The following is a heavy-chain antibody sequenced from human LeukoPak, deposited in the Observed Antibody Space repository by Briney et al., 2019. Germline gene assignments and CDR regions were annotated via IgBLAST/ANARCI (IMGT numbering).Heavy chain of an antibody. CDR3: ARDIVVVPAAISHYYYYGMDV. V-gene: IGHV1-2*02. J-gene: IGHJ6*02. CDR1: GYTFTGYY. D-gene: IGHD2-2*01. CDR2: INPNSGGT. Sequence: ASVKVSCKASGYTFTGYYMHWVQQAPGQGLEWMGWINPNSGGTNYAQKFQGRVTMTRDTSISTAYMELSRLRSDDTAVYYCARDIVVVPAAISHYYYYGMDVWGQGTTVTVSS.